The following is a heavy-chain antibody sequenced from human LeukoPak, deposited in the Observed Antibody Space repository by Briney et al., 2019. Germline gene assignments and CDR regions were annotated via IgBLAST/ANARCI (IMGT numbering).Heavy chain of an antibody. V-gene: IGHV3-23*01. D-gene: IGHD5-24*01. CDR2: ISGSGGST. J-gene: IGHJ4*02. CDR1: GFTFSNYA. Sequence: GGSLRLSCAASGFTFSNYAMSWVRQAPGKGLGWVSVISGSGGSTYYADSVKGRFTISRDNSKKTLYLQMNSLRAEDTAVYYCAKDYASDMATAPFDYWGQGTLVTVSS. CDR3: AKDYASDMATAPFDY.